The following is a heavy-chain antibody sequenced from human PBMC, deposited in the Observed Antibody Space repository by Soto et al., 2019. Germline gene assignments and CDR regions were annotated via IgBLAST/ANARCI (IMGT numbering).Heavy chain of an antibody. CDR1: DLPFTDYS. V-gene: IGHV3-30*04. D-gene: IGHD2-15*01. CDR2: ISHDARNT. J-gene: IGHJ5*01. Sequence: PVGSLTLTCAVSDLPFTDYSLHWIRQSADKGLEWVAFISHDARNTFYSDSVKGRFTISRDDTRNMLLLHMSGVTAEDTAMCYCAVDGVPPSSFIYYCFGVWGHVTPVTVSS. CDR3: AVDGVPPSSFIYYCFGV.